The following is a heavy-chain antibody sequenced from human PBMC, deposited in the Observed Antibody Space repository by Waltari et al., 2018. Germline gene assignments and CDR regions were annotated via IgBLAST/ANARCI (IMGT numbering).Heavy chain of an antibody. CDR1: GFTFSSYA. Sequence: EVQLLESGGGLVQPGGSLRLSCAASGFTFSSYAMSWVSQAPGKGLEWVSAISGSGGSTYYADSVKGRFTISRDNSKNTLYLQMNSLRAEDTAVYYCADIIAAAGTTPLDYWGQGTLVTVSS. D-gene: IGHD6-13*01. J-gene: IGHJ4*02. V-gene: IGHV3-23*01. CDR3: ADIIAAAGTTPLDY. CDR2: ISGSGGST.